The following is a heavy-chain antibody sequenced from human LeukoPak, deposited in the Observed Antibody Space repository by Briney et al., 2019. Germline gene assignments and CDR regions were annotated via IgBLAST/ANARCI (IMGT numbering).Heavy chain of an antibody. Sequence: PGKSLRLSCAASGFTFSWFGMHWIRQLPGKGLEWVAATSHTGHLKFYADSVGGRFTISRDNSNNTLYLQMNSLRPDDTALYYCARDHWREQLAYYFDSWGQGTLVTVSS. CDR3: ARDHWREQLAYYFDS. D-gene: IGHD1-1*01. V-gene: IGHV3-30*06. J-gene: IGHJ4*02. CDR1: GFTFSWFG. CDR2: TSHTGHLK.